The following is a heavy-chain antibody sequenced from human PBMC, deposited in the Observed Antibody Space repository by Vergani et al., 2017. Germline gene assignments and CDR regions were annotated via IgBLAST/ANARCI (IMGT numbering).Heavy chain of an antibody. CDR2: IIPILGIA. CDR3: ARXPPYYYDSSGYSPYFDY. Sequence: QVQLVQSGAEVKKPGSSVKVSCKASGGTFSSYTISWVRQAPGQGLEWMGRIIPILGIANYAQKFQGRVTITADKSTSTAYMELSSLRSEETAVYYCARXPPYYYDSSGYSPYFDYWGQGTLVTVSS. J-gene: IGHJ4*02. CDR1: GGTFSSYT. D-gene: IGHD3-22*01. V-gene: IGHV1-69*08.